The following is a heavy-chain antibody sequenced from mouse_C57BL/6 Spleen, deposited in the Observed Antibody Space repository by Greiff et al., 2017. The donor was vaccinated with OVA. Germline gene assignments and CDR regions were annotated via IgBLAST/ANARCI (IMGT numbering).Heavy chain of an antibody. CDR2: IRSKSNNYAT. Sequence: EVQGVESGGGLVQPKGSLKLSCAASGFSFNTYAMNWVRQAPGKGLEWVARIRSKSNNYATYYADSVKDRFTISRDDSESMLYLQMNNLKTEDTAMYYCVSDYYGSSYVYFDVWGTGTTVTVSS. D-gene: IGHD1-1*01. V-gene: IGHV10-1*01. CDR3: VSDYYGSSYVYFDV. J-gene: IGHJ1*03. CDR1: GFSFNTYA.